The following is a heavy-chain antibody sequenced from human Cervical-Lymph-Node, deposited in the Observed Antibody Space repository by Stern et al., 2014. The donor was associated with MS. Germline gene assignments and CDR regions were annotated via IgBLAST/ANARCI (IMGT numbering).Heavy chain of an antibody. V-gene: IGHV3-30*18. D-gene: IGHD2-21*02. Sequence: VQLVESGGGVVQPGRSLRLSCAGSGFNFNRYGMHWVRQAPGQELELVAFVSYDGIVQYYADSVKGRFIISRDNSKNTLSLQMSSLRREDTAVYYCAKPVVTATSFDSWGQGTLVTVSS. CDR1: GFNFNRYG. J-gene: IGHJ4*02. CDR2: VSYDGIVQ. CDR3: AKPVVTATSFDS.